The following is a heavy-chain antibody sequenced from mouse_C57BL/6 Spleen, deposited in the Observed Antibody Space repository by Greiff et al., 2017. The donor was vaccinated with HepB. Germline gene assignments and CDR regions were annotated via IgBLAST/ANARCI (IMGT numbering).Heavy chain of an antibody. CDR2: ISSGSSTI. V-gene: IGHV5-17*01. CDR1: GFTFSDYG. D-gene: IGHD1-1*01. Sequence: EVKLMESGGGLVKPGGSLKLSCAASGFTFSDYGMHWVRQAPEKGLEWVAYISSGSSTIYYADTVKGRFTISRDNAKNTLFLQMTSLRSEDTAMYYCARAYITTVGIDYWGQGTTLTVSS. CDR3: ARAYITTVGIDY. J-gene: IGHJ2*01.